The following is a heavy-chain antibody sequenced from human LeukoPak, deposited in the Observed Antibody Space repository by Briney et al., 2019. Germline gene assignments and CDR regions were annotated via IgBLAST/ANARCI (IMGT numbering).Heavy chain of an antibody. CDR3: ARVVRLHNYYYGMDV. D-gene: IGHD1-1*01. CDR1: GYTFTSYD. V-gene: IGHV1-8*01. Sequence: ASVKVSCKASGYTFTSYDINWVRQATGQGLEWMGWMNPNSGNTGYAQKFQGRVTMTRNTSISTAYMELSSLRSEDTAVYYCARVVRLHNYYYGMDVWGQGTTVTVSS. CDR2: MNPNSGNT. J-gene: IGHJ6*02.